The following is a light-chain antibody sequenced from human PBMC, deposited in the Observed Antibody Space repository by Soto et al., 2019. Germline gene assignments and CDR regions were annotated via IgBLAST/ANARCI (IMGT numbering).Light chain of an antibody. Sequence: EIVMTQSPATLSVSPGESATLSCRASQSISSELAWYQQKPGQPPRLLIYGASTRATGVPASFTGSGSGSDFTLTISGLQSEDVAVYYCQQGHNWPLTFGQGTRLEI. V-gene: IGKV3-15*01. J-gene: IGKJ2*01. CDR1: QSISSE. CDR2: GAS. CDR3: QQGHNWPLT.